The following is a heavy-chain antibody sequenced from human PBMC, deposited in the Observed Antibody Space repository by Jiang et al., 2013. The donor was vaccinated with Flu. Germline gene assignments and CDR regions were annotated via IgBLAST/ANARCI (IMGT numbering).Heavy chain of an antibody. V-gene: IGHV3-30-3*01. CDR1: GFSFSTYA. CDR3: VRQALHAAFDY. D-gene: IGHD2-2*01. J-gene: IGHJ4*02. CDR2: ISYDGSSD. Sequence: VQLVESGGGVVQPGRSLRLSCAASGFSFSTYALHWVRQAPGKGLEWVAVISYDGSSDFYADSVRGRFTVSRDNSRNTVNLQMNSLRAEDTAVYYCVRQALHAAFDYWGQGTLVTVSS.